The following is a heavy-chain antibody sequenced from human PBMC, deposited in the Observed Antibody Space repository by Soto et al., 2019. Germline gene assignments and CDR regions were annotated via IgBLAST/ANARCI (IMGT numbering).Heavy chain of an antibody. V-gene: IGHV3-30*18. J-gene: IGHJ4*02. Sequence: QVQLVESGGGVVQPGRSLRLSCAASGFTFSSYGMHWVRQAPGKGLEWVAVISYDGSNKYYADSVKGRFTISRDNSKNRLYLQMNSLRAEDTAVYYCAKGEDWNRRGPYDYWGQGTLVTVSS. CDR2: ISYDGSNK. CDR3: AKGEDWNRRGPYDY. CDR1: GFTFSSYG. D-gene: IGHD1-1*01.